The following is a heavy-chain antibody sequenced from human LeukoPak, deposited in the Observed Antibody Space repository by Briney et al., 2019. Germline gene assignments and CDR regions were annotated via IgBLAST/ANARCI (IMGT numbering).Heavy chain of an antibody. CDR3: ARGGIVVVTMGYFDY. V-gene: IGHV3-66*01. J-gene: IGHJ4*02. CDR2: IYSGGST. D-gene: IGHD3-22*01. Sequence: GGSLRLSCAASGFIVSSNYMSWVRQAPGKGLEWVSVIYSGGSTYYADSVKGRFTISRHNSKNTLYLQMNSLRAEDTAVYYCARGGIVVVTMGYFDYWGQGTLVTVSS. CDR1: GFIVSSNY.